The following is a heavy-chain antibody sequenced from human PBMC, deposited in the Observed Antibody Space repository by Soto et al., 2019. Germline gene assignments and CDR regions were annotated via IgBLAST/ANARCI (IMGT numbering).Heavy chain of an antibody. CDR3: ATDRAAARISAWGY. J-gene: IGHJ4*02. CDR1: GYTLTELS. CDR2: FNPEDGET. D-gene: IGHD6-13*01. Sequence: QIHLVQSGAEVKKPGASVKVSCKVSGYTLTELSMHWVRQAPGKGLEWMGGFNPEDGETIYAQKFQGRVTMTEDTSTDTAYMELSSLRSDDTAVYYCATDRAAARISAWGYWGQGTQVTVSS. V-gene: IGHV1-24*01.